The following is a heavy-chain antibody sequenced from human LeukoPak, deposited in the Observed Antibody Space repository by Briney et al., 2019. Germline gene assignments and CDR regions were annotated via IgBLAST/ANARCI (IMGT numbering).Heavy chain of an antibody. V-gene: IGHV4-59*01. J-gene: IGHJ5*02. CDR1: GGSISTYS. CDR2: IYYSGST. Sequence: TSETLSLTCTVSGGSISTYSWTWIRQPPGKGLEWIGNIYYSGSTNYNPSLKSRVTISIDTSKNQFSLKVSSVTAADTAVYYCARAHSSGWPHMFDPWGQGTLVTVSS. D-gene: IGHD6-19*01. CDR3: ARAHSSGWPHMFDP.